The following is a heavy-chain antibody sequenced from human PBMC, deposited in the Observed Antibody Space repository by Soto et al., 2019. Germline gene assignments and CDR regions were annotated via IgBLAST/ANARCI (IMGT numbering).Heavy chain of an antibody. D-gene: IGHD3-22*01. Sequence: PGGSLRLSCAASGFTFSTYWMSWVRQAPGKGLEWVANIKPDGGEKWYVDSVRGRFTISRDNAKNSLYLQMNSLRAEDTAVYYCARGDFYDSSGPFSDAFDIWGQGTMVTVS. CDR3: ARGDFYDSSGPFSDAFDI. CDR1: GFTFSTYW. J-gene: IGHJ3*02. V-gene: IGHV3-7*04. CDR2: IKPDGGEK.